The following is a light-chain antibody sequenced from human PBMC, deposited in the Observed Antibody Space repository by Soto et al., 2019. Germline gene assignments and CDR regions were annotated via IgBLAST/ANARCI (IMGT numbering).Light chain of an antibody. CDR1: SSDVGGYNY. CDR2: GVS. J-gene: IGLJ1*01. CDR3: SSYTSSSTPYV. V-gene: IGLV2-14*01. Sequence: QSALTQPASVSGSPGQSITISCTGTSSDVGGYNYVSWYQQHPGKAPKLMIYGVSNRPSGVSNRFSGSKSGNTASLTISGLQAEDEADYYCSSYTSSSTPYVFGTGTKVTVI.